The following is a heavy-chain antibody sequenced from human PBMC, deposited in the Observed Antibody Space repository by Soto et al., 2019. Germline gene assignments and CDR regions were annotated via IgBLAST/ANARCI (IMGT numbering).Heavy chain of an antibody. CDR2: ISYSGNT. D-gene: IGHD6-19*01. J-gene: IGHJ5*01. CDR1: GGSISLYY. CDR3: ASHPPYSSGWYDS. Sequence: QVQLQESGPGLVKPSETLSLTCTVSGGSISLYYWTWIRQPPGKGLEWIGHISYSGNTNYNPSLKGRVTISIDTSKNQLSLKLNSVTTADTAVYYCASHPPYSSGWYDSWGQGTLVTVSS. V-gene: IGHV4-59*08.